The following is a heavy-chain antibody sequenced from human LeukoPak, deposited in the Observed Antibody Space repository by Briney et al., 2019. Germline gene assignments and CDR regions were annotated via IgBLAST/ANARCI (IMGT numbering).Heavy chain of an antibody. Sequence: SETLSLTCTVSGGSISSYYWSWIRQPPGKGLEWIGYIYYSGSTNYNPSLKSRVTISVDTSKNQFSLKLSSVTAADTAVYYCARRGYSYGVYYYMDVWGEGTTVTVSS. CDR1: GGSISSYY. D-gene: IGHD5-18*01. CDR3: ARRGYSYGVYYYMDV. CDR2: IYYSGST. J-gene: IGHJ6*03. V-gene: IGHV4-59*08.